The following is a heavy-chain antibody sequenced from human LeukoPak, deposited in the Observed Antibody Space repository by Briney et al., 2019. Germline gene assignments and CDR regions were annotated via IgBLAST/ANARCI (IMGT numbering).Heavy chain of an antibody. CDR1: GGTFSSYA. Sequence: GASVKVSCKASGGTFSSYAISWVRQAPGQGLEWMGRIIPILGIANYAQKFQGRVTITADKSTSTAYMELSSLRSEDTAVYYCAGEGMVQGVIYYWGQGTLVTVSS. CDR3: AGEGMVQGVIYY. CDR2: IIPILGIA. V-gene: IGHV1-69*04. D-gene: IGHD3-10*01. J-gene: IGHJ4*02.